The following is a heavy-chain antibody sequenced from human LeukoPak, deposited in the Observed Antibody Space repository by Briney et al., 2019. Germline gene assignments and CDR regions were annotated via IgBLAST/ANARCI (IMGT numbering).Heavy chain of an antibody. CDR3: AKGGGSWYGD. D-gene: IGHD6-13*01. CDR1: GFTFSNEA. Sequence: QTGGSLRLSCAASGFTFSNEAMSWVRQAPAKGLEWVSSISVSGGSTYYADSVKGRFTISRDDSKNTLYLRMNSLRAEDTAVYYCAKGGGSWYGDWGQGTLVTVSS. V-gene: IGHV3-23*01. CDR2: ISVSGGST. J-gene: IGHJ4*02.